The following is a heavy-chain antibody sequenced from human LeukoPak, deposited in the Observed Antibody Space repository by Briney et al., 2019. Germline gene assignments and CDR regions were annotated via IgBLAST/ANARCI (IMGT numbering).Heavy chain of an antibody. J-gene: IGHJ5*02. CDR2: IIPIFATR. Sequence: GSSVKVSCKASGDTFSSYVITWVRQAPGQGLEWMGGIIPIFATRNYAQKFQGRVTITMDESTSTAYMELSNLRSEDTALYYCARDAMDYSNLRGKGCFDAWGKGTLVTVSS. V-gene: IGHV1-69*05. CDR1: GDTFSSYV. CDR3: ARDAMDYSNLRGKGCFDA. D-gene: IGHD4-11*01.